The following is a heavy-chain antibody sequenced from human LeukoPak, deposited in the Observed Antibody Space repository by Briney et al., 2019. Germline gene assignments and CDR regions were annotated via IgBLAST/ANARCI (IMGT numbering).Heavy chain of an antibody. CDR2: ITRSGSIM. D-gene: IGHD7-27*01. CDR3: ARTMWGFDY. J-gene: IGHJ4*02. CDR1: GFSFSDYE. V-gene: IGHV3-48*03. Sequence: GGSLRLSCASSGFSFSDYEMNWVRQAPGKGLEWVSYITRSGSIMYYADSVKGRFTISRDNAKKSLFLQMNSLRVEDTAVYYCARTMWGFDYWGQGTLVTVS.